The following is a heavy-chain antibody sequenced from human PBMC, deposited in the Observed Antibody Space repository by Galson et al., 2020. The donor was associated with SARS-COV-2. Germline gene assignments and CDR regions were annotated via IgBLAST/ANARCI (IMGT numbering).Heavy chain of an antibody. CDR3: ARDVAVAGTAYFDP. J-gene: IGHJ5*02. CDR2: IYTSGNT. D-gene: IGHD6-19*01. Sequence: SETLSLTCTVSGGSITSGPFYWSWIRQPAGQGLEWIGRIYTSGNTNYNPSLESRVTISADRSKNQFSLKLTSVTAADTAVYYCARDVAVAGTAYFDPWGQGTLVTVSS. CDR1: GGSITSGPFY. V-gene: IGHV4-61*02.